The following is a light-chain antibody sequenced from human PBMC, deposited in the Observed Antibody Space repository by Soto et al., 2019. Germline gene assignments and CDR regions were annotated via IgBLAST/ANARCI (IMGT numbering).Light chain of an antibody. V-gene: IGLV1-44*01. Sequence: QSVLTQPPSASGTPGQRVTISCSGSSSNIGSNTINWYQQIPGTAPKLLIYNTNQRPSGVPDRFSGSKSGTSASLAISGLQSDDEADYYCAAWDDSLNGVVFGGGTKLTVL. CDR1: SSNIGSNT. CDR3: AAWDDSLNGVV. CDR2: NTN. J-gene: IGLJ2*01.